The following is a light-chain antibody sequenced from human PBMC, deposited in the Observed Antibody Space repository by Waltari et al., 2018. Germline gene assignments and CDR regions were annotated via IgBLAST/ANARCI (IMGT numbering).Light chain of an antibody. Sequence: FILTQSHSVSESPGRTVTISCSGIAGSFATTYVPWYQQRPGSAPTTVIYADNQRPSGVPDRFSGSVDSSSNSASLTISGLQTEDEADYYCQSYDGDRSWVFGGGTKLTVL. CDR2: ADN. CDR3: QSYDGDRSWV. CDR1: AGSFATTY. J-gene: IGLJ3*02. V-gene: IGLV6-57*02.